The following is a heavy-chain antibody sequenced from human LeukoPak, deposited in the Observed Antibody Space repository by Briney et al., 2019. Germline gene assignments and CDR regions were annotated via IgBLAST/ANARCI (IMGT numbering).Heavy chain of an antibody. V-gene: IGHV3-21*01. Sequence: GGSLRLSCAASGFTFSRYNFNWVRQAPGKGLEWVSSISSSNTYIYYADSVKGRFTISRDNAKNSLYLQMNSLRAEDTAAYYCARHPTGTTYNYYYYYMDVWGKGTTVTVSS. CDR1: GFTFSRYN. CDR2: ISSSNTYI. J-gene: IGHJ6*03. CDR3: ARHPTGTTYNYYYYYMDV. D-gene: IGHD1-7*01.